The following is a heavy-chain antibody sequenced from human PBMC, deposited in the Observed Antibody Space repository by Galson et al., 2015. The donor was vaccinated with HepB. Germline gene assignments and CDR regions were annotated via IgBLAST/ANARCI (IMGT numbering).Heavy chain of an antibody. CDR3: ARGITMVRGVRRGYYGMDV. V-gene: IGHV3-7*03. J-gene: IGHJ6*02. CDR2: IKQDGSEK. Sequence: SLRLSCAASGFTFSSYWMSWVRQAPGKGLEWVANIKQDGSEKYYVDSVKGRFTISRDNAKNSLYLQMNSLRAEDTAVYYCARGITMVRGVRRGYYGMDVWGQGTTVTVSS. D-gene: IGHD3-10*01. CDR1: GFTFSSYW.